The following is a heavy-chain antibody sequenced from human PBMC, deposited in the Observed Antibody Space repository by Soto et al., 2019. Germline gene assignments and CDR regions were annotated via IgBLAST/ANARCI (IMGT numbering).Heavy chain of an antibody. J-gene: IGHJ4*02. CDR1: GGSISSSSYY. V-gene: IGHV4-39*01. Sequence: QLQLQESGPGLVKPSETLSLTCTVSGGSISSSSYYWGWIHQPPGKGLEWIGSIYYSGSTYYNPSLTSRVTISVDTSKNQFSLKLSSVTAADTAVYYCARKRDILAGGSLDYWGRGTLVTVSS. CDR2: IYYSGST. CDR3: ARKRDILAGGSLDY. D-gene: IGHD3-9*01.